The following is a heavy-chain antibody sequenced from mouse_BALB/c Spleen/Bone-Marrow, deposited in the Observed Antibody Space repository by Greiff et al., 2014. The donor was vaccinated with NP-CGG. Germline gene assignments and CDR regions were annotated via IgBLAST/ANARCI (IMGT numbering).Heavy chain of an antibody. J-gene: IGHJ2*01. CDR3: ARVAYYNVYFDY. Sequence: DVQLVESGGGLVQPGGSLKLSCAASGFTFGNYAMSWVRQTPDKRLELVATINSNGGSTYYPGSVKGRFTISRDNARNTLYLQMSSLKSEDTAMYYCARVAYYNVYFDYWGQGTTLTVSS. CDR2: INSNGGST. V-gene: IGHV5-6-3*01. D-gene: IGHD2-12*01. CDR1: GFTFGNYA.